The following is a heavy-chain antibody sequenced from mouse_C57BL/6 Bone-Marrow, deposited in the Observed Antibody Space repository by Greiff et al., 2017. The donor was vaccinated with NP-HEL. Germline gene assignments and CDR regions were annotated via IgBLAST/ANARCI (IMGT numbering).Heavy chain of an antibody. D-gene: IGHD4-1*01. CDR1: GYTFTDYE. Sequence: VQLQQSGAELVRPGASVTLSCKASGYTFTDYELHWVKQTPVHGLEWIGAIDPDTGGTAYNQKFKGKAILTADKSSSTAYMELRSLTSEDSAVYYCTRAGGLGYWGKGTTLTVSS. V-gene: IGHV1-15*01. CDR3: TRAGGLGY. J-gene: IGHJ2*01. CDR2: IDPDTGGT.